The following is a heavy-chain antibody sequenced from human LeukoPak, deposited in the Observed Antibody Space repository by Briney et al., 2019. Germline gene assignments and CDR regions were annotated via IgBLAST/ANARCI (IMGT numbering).Heavy chain of an antibody. CDR1: GYTFTSYD. CDR2: MNPNSGNT. Sequence: GASVKVFCKASGYTFTSYDINWVRQATGQGLEWMGWMNPNSGNTGYAQKFQGRVTMTRNTSISTAYMELSSLRSDDTAVYYCARAGRSHRTDYGAFGYWGQGTLVTVSS. CDR3: ARAGRSHRTDYGAFGY. D-gene: IGHD4-17*01. V-gene: IGHV1-8*01. J-gene: IGHJ4*02.